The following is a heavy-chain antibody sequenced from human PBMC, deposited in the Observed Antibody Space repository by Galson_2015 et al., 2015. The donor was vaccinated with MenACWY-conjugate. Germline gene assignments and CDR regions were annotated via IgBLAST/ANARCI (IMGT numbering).Heavy chain of an antibody. V-gene: IGHV3-23*01. D-gene: IGHD4-23*01. CDR3: AKTQKLIYFYYGLDV. CDR2: ISGSGANT. Sequence: SLRLSCAASGFTFSTYAMSWVRLPPGKGLEWISAISGSGANTYYADSVKGRFTISRDNSKDTVYLQLNSLRGEDTAVYYCAKTQKLIYFYYGLDVWGQGTTVTVSS. CDR1: GFTFSTYA. J-gene: IGHJ6*02.